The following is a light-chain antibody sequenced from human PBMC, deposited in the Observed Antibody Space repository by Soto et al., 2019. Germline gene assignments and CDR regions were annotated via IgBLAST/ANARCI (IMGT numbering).Light chain of an antibody. J-gene: IGLJ2*01. CDR3: QSYDSSLSGSV. Sequence: QAVVTQPPSVSGAPGQRVTISCTGSSSNIGAGYDVHWYQQLPGTAPKLLIYGHINRPSGVPDRFSGSKSGTSASLAITGLQAEDEADYYCQSYDSSLSGSVFGGGTKLTVL. CDR2: GHI. CDR1: SSNIGAGYD. V-gene: IGLV1-40*01.